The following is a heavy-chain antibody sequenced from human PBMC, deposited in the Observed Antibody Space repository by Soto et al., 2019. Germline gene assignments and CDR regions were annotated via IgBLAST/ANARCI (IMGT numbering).Heavy chain of an antibody. CDR1: GGTFSIYA. V-gene: IGHV1-69*13. CDR2: IIPIFGTA. CDR3: ARVHYDILTGYYQDGYYYGMDV. J-gene: IGHJ6*02. D-gene: IGHD3-9*01. Sequence: GASVKVSCKASGGTFSIYAIIWVRQAPGQGLEWMGGIIPIFGTANYAQKFQGRVTITADESMSTAYMELSSLRSEDTAVYYCARVHYDILTGYYQDGYYYGMDVWGQGTTVTVSS.